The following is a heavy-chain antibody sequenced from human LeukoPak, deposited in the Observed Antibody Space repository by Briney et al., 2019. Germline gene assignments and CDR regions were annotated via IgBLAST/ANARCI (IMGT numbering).Heavy chain of an antibody. J-gene: IGHJ6*03. V-gene: IGHV3-49*04. D-gene: IGHD3-3*01. Sequence: GGSLRLSCTASGFTLGDYAMSWVRQAPGKGLEWGGFIRSKAYGGTTEYAASVKGRFTISRDDSKSIAYLQMNSLKTEDTAVYYCTSGSFGVVNRYYYYYYMDVWGKGTTVTVSS. CDR3: TSGSFGVVNRYYYYYYMDV. CDR1: GFTLGDYA. CDR2: IRSKAYGGTT.